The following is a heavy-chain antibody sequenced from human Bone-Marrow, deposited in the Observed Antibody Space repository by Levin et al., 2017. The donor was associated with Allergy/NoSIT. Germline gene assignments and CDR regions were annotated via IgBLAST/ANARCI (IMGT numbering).Heavy chain of an antibody. CDR2: IKEDGSEQ. D-gene: IGHD2-15*01. Sequence: GESLKISCAASGFTLSHYWMSWVRQAPGKGLEWVANIKEDGSEQWYVDSVKGRFTISRDNAKSSLYLQINSLRAEDTAVYYCARDFAYVVDYWGQGTLVTVSS. J-gene: IGHJ4*02. CDR3: ARDFAYVVDY. V-gene: IGHV3-7*01. CDR1: GFTLSHYW.